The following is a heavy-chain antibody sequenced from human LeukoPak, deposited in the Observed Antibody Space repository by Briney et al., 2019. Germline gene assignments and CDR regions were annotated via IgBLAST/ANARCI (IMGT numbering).Heavy chain of an antibody. CDR3: ARDTSYVDIVATNPRVLVY. CDR2: INPNSGGT. D-gene: IGHD5-12*01. J-gene: IGHJ4*02. V-gene: IGHV1-2*02. Sequence: ASVKVSCKASGYTFTDYYMHWVRQAPGRGLEWMGWINPNSGGTNYAQKFQGRVTMTRDTSISTAYMELSRLRSDDTAVYYCARDTSYVDIVATNPRVLVYWGQGTLVTVSS. CDR1: GYTFTDYY.